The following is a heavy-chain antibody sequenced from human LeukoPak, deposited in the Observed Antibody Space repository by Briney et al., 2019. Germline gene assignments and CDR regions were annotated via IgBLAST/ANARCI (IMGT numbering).Heavy chain of an antibody. CDR3: ASSGSGIAVAATKSDYFDY. Sequence: ASVKVSCKASGYTFTGYYMHWVRQAPAQGLEWMGWINPNSGGTNYAQKFQGRVTMTRDTSISTAYMALSRLRSDDTAVYYCASSGSGIAVAATKSDYFDYWGQGTLVTVSS. CDR1: GYTFTGYY. J-gene: IGHJ4*02. CDR2: INPNSGGT. V-gene: IGHV1-2*02. D-gene: IGHD6-19*01.